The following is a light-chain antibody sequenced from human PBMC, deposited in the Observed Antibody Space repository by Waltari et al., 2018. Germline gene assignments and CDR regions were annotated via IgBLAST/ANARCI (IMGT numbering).Light chain of an antibody. CDR3: CSFAGSYTFV. V-gene: IGLV2-11*01. CDR1: SRDVGGNHY. Sequence: QSALTQPRSVSGSPGQSVTISCTGTSRDVGGNHYVSWFQQHPGKVPKLLIYDVSEPPSDVPDRFSGSKSANTASLTISGLQTEDEADYYCCSFAGSYTFVFGTGTRVTVL. CDR2: DVS. J-gene: IGLJ1*01.